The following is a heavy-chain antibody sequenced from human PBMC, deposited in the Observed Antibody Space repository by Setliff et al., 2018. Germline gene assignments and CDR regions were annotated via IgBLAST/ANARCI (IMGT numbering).Heavy chain of an antibody. V-gene: IGHV4-39*07. D-gene: IGHD1-1*01. CDR1: GGSISSSSHY. J-gene: IGHJ4*02. CDR2: IYYTGST. Sequence: NPSETLSLTCTVSGGSISSSSHYWGWIRQPPGKRLEWIGSIYYTGSTYYNPSLKSRVTMSVDTSKRQFSLKLGSATAADTAVYYCARDMGQPYYFESWGLGTLVTVSS. CDR3: ARDMGQPYYFES.